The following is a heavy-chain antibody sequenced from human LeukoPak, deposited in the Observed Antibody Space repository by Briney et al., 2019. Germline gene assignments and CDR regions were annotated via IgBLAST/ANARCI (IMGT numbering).Heavy chain of an antibody. CDR2: ISGSGGST. D-gene: IGHD3-22*01. V-gene: IGHV3-23*01. Sequence: GGSLRLSCAASGFTFSSHAMSWVRQAPGKGLEWVSAISGSGGSTYYADSVKGRFTISRDNSKNTLYLQMNSLRAEDTAVYYCAKDLNQGNYYDSSGYSNFDYWGQGTLVTVSS. CDR1: GFTFSSHA. CDR3: AKDLNQGNYYDSSGYSNFDY. J-gene: IGHJ4*02.